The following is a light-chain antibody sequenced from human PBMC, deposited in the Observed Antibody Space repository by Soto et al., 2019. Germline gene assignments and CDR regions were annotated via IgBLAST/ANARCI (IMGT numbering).Light chain of an antibody. CDR2: AAS. J-gene: IGKJ5*01. V-gene: IGKV1-39*01. CDR1: QSISSY. Sequence: DIQMTQSPSSLSASVGARVTITCRASQSISSYLHWYQQKPGKAPKLLIYAASNLQSGVPSRFSGSGSGTDFTLTLNSLQPEDFATYYCQQGYSTRVTFGQGTRLEIK. CDR3: QQGYSTRVT.